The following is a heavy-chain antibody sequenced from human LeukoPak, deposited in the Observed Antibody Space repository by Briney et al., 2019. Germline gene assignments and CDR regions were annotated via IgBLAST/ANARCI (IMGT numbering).Heavy chain of an antibody. CDR1: GGYISGYY. J-gene: IGHJ4*02. D-gene: IGHD6-13*01. V-gene: IGHV4-59*12. CDR3: ARDRPGGSSLDY. Sequence: SQTLSLTCTVSGGYISGYYWSWIRQPPGKGLEWIGYIYYSGSTNYNPSLKSRVTISVDTSKNQFSLKLSSVTAADTAVYYCARDRPGGSSLDYWGQGILVTVSS. CDR2: IYYSGST.